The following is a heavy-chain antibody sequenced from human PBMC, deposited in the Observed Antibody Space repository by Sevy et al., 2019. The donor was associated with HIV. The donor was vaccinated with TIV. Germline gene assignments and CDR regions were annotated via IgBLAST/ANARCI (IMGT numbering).Heavy chain of an antibody. CDR2: INPNSGGT. J-gene: IGHJ4*02. D-gene: IGHD6-19*01. Sequence: ASVKVSCKASGYTFTGYYMHWVRQAPGQGLEWMGWINPNSGGTNYAQKFQGRVTMTRDTSISTAYMELSRLRSDDTAVYYCARDMGRPGGSGWYGEWGQGTLVTVSS. CDR1: GYTFTGYY. CDR3: ARDMGRPGGSGWYGE. V-gene: IGHV1-2*02.